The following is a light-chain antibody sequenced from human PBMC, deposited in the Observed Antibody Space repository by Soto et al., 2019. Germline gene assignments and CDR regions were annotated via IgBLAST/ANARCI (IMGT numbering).Light chain of an antibody. V-gene: IGLV2-14*01. CDR3: SSYTSSSTDV. CDR2: GVS. CDR1: SSDVGGYNY. J-gene: IGLJ1*01. Sequence: QSALTQPASVSGSPGQSITISCTGTSSDVGGYNYVSWYQQYPGKAPKFMIYGVSNRPSGVSDRFSGSKSGNTASLTISGLQAEDEADYYCSSYTSSSTDVFGTGTKLTVL.